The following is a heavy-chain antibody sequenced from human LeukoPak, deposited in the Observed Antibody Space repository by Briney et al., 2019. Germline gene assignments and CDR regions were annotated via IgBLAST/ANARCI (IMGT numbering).Heavy chain of an antibody. V-gene: IGHV4-4*07. Sequence: SETLSLTCTVSGGSISSYYWSWIRQAAGKGLEWIGRIYTSGSTNYNPSLKSRVTMSVDTSKNQFSLKLSSVTAADTAVYYCARSAPPYYYDSSGSGYFDYWGQGTLVTVSS. CDR2: IYTSGST. CDR3: ARSAPPYYYDSSGSGYFDY. D-gene: IGHD3-22*01. CDR1: GGSISSYY. J-gene: IGHJ4*02.